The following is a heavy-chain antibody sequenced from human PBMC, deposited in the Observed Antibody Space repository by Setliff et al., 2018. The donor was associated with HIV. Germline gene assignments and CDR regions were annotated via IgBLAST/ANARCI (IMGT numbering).Heavy chain of an antibody. V-gene: IGHV3-9*01. D-gene: IGHD3-3*01. J-gene: IGHJ4*02. Sequence: GGSLRLSCAASGFTFDEYAMHWVRQAPGKGLEWVSGITSNSDGSSTNYADSVKGRFTISRDSAKSSLFLQMKSLRVEDTALYYCAKSLSPGDYYNFLSGYSPFDYWGQGTRVTVSS. CDR3: AKSLSPGDYYNFLSGYSPFDY. CDR1: GFTFDEYA. CDR2: ITSNSDGSST.